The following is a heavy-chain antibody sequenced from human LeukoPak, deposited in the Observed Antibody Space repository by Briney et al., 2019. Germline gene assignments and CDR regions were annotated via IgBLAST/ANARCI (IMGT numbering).Heavy chain of an antibody. CDR2: ISSSSSYT. D-gene: IGHD3-22*01. CDR1: GFTFRSYS. J-gene: IGHJ4*02. V-gene: IGHV3-21*01. Sequence: GGSLRLSCAASGFTFRSYSMNWVRQAPGKGLEWVSSISSSSSYTHYADSVKGRFTISRDNAENSLYLQMNSLRAEDTAVYYCARQYYYDSSGYYSYWGQGTLVTVSS. CDR3: ARQYYYDSSGYYSY.